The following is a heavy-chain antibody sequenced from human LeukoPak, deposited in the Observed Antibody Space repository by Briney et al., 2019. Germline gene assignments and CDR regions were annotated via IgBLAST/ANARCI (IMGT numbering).Heavy chain of an antibody. CDR2: INHSGST. CDR1: GGSFSGYY. CDR3: ARFRYGSGSYYNQGRYFDY. V-gene: IGHV4-34*01. D-gene: IGHD3-10*01. Sequence: PSETLSLTCAVYGGSFSGYYWSWIRQPPGKGLEWIGEINHSGSTNYNPSLKSRVTISVDTSKNQFSLKLSSVTAADTAVYYCARFRYGSGSYYNQGRYFDYWGQGTLVTVSS. J-gene: IGHJ4*02.